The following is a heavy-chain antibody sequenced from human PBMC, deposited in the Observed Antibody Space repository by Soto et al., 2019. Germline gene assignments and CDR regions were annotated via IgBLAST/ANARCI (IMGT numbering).Heavy chain of an antibody. CDR3: ASGVVGGVIVH. CDR2: INNDETTT. Sequence: EVQLVESGGGLVQPGGSLRLSCAASGFAFRSCWMHWVRQVAGKGLVWVSRINNDETTTNYADSVKCRFTISRDNAENTLYLQMNRLRVEETAVYFCASGVVGGVIVHWGQGTLVSVSS. D-gene: IGHD3-16*01. CDR1: GFAFRSCW. V-gene: IGHV3-74*01. J-gene: IGHJ5*02.